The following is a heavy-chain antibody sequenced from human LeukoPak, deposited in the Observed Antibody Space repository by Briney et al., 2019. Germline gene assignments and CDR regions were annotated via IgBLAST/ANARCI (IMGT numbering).Heavy chain of an antibody. CDR3: ARHVAIVGVVSGFDY. Sequence: SETLSLTCTVSGGSISSYYWSWIRQPPGKGLEWIGYIYTSGSTNYNPSLKSRVTISVDTSKNQFSLKLSSVTAADTAVYYCARHVAIVGVVSGFDYWGQGTLVTVSS. CDR2: IYTSGST. J-gene: IGHJ4*02. V-gene: IGHV4-4*09. D-gene: IGHD3-3*01. CDR1: GGSISSYY.